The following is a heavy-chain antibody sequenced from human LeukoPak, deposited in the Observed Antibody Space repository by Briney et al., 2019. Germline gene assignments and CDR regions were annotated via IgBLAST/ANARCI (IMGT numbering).Heavy chain of an antibody. CDR2: IIPILGIA. V-gene: IGHV1-69*02. CDR3: ARGTRIAVAGHYFDY. Sequence: SVKVSCKASGGTFSSYTISWVRQAPGQGLEWMGRIIPILGIANYAQKFQGRVTITADKSTSTVYMELSSLRSEDTAVYYCARGTRIAVAGHYFDYWGQGTLVTVSS. D-gene: IGHD6-19*01. J-gene: IGHJ4*02. CDR1: GGTFSSYT.